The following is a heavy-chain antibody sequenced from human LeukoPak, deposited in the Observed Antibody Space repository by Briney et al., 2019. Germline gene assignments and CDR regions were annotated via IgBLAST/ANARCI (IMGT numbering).Heavy chain of an antibody. Sequence: SETLSLTCAVSGGSISSGGYSWSWIRQPPGKGLEWIGYIYHSGSTYYNPSLKSRVTISVDRSKNQFSLKLSSVTAADTAVYYCARYCSSTSCYGYWFDPWGQGTLVTVSS. CDR1: GGSISSGGYS. D-gene: IGHD2-2*01. CDR2: IYHSGST. CDR3: ARYCSSTSCYGYWFDP. J-gene: IGHJ5*02. V-gene: IGHV4-30-2*01.